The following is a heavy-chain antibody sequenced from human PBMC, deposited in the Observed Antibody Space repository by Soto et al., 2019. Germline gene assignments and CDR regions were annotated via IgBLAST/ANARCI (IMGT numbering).Heavy chain of an antibody. CDR1: EYSFPNDW. D-gene: IGHD2-21*01. Sequence: ESLKITGIRPEYSFPNDWIAWVRQMPGRGLEWMGIIYPGDSNTAYGPSFQGHVTISADKSINTAYLQWSSLKASDTAIYYCVTYLNGGNDYWAQ. V-gene: IGHV5-51*01. CDR2: IYPGDSNT. J-gene: IGHJ4*02. CDR3: VTYLNGGNDY.